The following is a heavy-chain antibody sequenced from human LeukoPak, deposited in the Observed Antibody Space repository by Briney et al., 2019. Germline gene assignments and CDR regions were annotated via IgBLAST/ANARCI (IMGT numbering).Heavy chain of an antibody. CDR2: IFPSGST. D-gene: IGHD5-18*01. V-gene: IGHV4-38-2*01. J-gene: IGHJ4*02. CDR3: ARVGYNYGYVDY. Sequence: SETLSLTCAVSGHSISSGYSWGWIRQPPGKGLEWIGSIFPSGSTYFNPSLQSRVTISVDTSNNQFSLKLSSVTAADTAVYYCARVGYNYGYVDYWGQGTLVTVSS. CDR1: GHSISSGYS.